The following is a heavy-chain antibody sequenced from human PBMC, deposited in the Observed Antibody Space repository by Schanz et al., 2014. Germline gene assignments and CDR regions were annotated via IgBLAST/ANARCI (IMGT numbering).Heavy chain of an antibody. V-gene: IGHV4-61*02. CDR3: AREPLSGYNWFDP. CDR2: IYTRGST. Sequence: QVQLQESGPGLVKPSQTLSLTCIVSGGSISSGTYYWSWLRQPAGKGLEWIGRIYTRGSTNYNPSLKSRVTISRDTSKTQFSLKLSSVTAADTAVYYCAREPLSGYNWFDPWGQGSLVTVSS. D-gene: IGHD6-25*01. J-gene: IGHJ5*02. CDR1: GGSISSGTYY.